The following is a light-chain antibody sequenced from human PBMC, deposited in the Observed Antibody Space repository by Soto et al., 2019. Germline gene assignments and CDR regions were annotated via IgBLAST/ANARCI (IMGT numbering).Light chain of an antibody. CDR2: DVS. J-gene: IGLJ2*01. CDR3: SSYTISSPPVV. Sequence: QSVLTQPASVSGSPGQSITISCTGTSSEVGGYNYVSWYQQHPGKAPKLMIYDVSNRPSGVSNRFSGSKSGNTASLTISGLQAEDEADYYCSSYTISSPPVVFGGGTKLTVL. CDR1: SSEVGGYNY. V-gene: IGLV2-14*01.